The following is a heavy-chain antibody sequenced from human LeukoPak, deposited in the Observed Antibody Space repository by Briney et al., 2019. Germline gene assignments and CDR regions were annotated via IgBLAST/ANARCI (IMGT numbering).Heavy chain of an antibody. V-gene: IGHV3-23*01. CDR3: AKGEDFDY. J-gene: IGHJ4*02. Sequence: GGSLRLSCAASGFTFDDYGMSWVRQAPGKGLEWVSAISGSGGSTYYADSVKGRFTISRDNSKNTPHLQMNSLRAEDTAVYYCAKGEDFDYWGQGTLVTVSS. CDR2: ISGSGGST. CDR1: GFTFDDYG.